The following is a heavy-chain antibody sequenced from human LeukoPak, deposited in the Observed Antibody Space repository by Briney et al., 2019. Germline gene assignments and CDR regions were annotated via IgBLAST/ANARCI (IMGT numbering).Heavy chain of an antibody. CDR3: ARDSVTTPFDY. Sequence: SETLSLTCTVSGGSISSYYWRWLRQPPGEGLEWIGYIYYNGSTNYNPSLKSRVTISVDTSKNQFSLKLSSVTAADTAVYYCARDSVTTPFDYWCQGTLVTVSS. V-gene: IGHV4-59*01. CDR1: GGSISSYY. J-gene: IGHJ4*02. CDR2: IYYNGST. D-gene: IGHD4-11*01.